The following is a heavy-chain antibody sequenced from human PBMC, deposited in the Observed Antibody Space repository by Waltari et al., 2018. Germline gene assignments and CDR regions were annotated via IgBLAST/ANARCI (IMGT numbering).Heavy chain of an antibody. Sequence: EVQLVESGGGLIQPGGSLRLSCAASGFTVSSNYMSWVRQAPGKGLEWVSVIYSGGSTYYADSVKGRFTISRDNSKNTLYLQMNSLRAEDTAVYYCATPSGWAGHDAFDIWGQGTMVTVSS. V-gene: IGHV3-53*01. CDR3: ATPSGWAGHDAFDI. CDR1: GFTVSSNY. J-gene: IGHJ3*02. D-gene: IGHD6-19*01. CDR2: IYSGGST.